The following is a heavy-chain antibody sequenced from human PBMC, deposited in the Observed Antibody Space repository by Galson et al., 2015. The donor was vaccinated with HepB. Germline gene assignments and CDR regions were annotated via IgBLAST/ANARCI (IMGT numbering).Heavy chain of an antibody. CDR3: ARGATGGWFRGDF. V-gene: IGHV1-18*04. D-gene: IGHD6-19*01. CDR1: GYTFTTYA. J-gene: IGHJ4*02. Sequence: SVKVSCKASGYTFTTYAISWVRQAPGQGLEWMGWISAYNGNTNYAQNFKGRITMSTDTSTSTAYMELRSLRSDDTAVYFCARGATGGWFRGDFWGQGTLVTVSS. CDR2: ISAYNGNT.